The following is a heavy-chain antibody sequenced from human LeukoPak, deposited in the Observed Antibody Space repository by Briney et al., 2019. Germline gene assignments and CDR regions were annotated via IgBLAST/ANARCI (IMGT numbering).Heavy chain of an antibody. D-gene: IGHD3-10*01. CDR1: GFTFSTSD. J-gene: IGHJ4*02. CDR3: ARDTDPVTSDFDY. CDR2: IDGSDGST. Sequence: GGSLRLSCAVSGFTFSTSDMSWVRQAPGKGLEWVSSIDGSDGSTYYADSVKGRFSISRDNSKSTLYLQMNSLRAEDTAVYYCARDTDPVTSDFDYWGQGTLVTVSS. V-gene: IGHV3-23*01.